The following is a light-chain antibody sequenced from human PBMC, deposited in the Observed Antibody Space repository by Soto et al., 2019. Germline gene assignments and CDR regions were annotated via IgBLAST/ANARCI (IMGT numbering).Light chain of an antibody. CDR2: SNT. CDR1: SSNIGTKS. Sequence: QSVLTQPPSASGTPGQRVSISCSGGSSNIGTKSVNWYQQLPGAAPKLLIFSNTQRPSGVPDRFSGSKSGTSASLAISGPQSEDEGDYYCAAWDDSLSGYVFGTGTKLTVL. CDR3: AAWDDSLSGYV. V-gene: IGLV1-44*01. J-gene: IGLJ1*01.